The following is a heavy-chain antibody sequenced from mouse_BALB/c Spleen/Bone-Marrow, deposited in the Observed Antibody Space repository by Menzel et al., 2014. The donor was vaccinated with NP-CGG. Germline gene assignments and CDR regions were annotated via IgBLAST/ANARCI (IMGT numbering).Heavy chain of an antibody. V-gene: IGHV1-14*01. CDR2: VNPYSDGT. Sequence: EVKLMGSGPELVKPGASVKMSCKASGYTFTSYMMHWVKQKPGQGPEWVGYVNPYSDGTYYTEDFKGKATLTSDKSSSTVYMELSSLTSEDSAVFYCARSKDWYFDVWGAGTTVTVSS. CDR1: GYTFTSYM. J-gene: IGHJ1*01. CDR3: ARSKDWYFDV.